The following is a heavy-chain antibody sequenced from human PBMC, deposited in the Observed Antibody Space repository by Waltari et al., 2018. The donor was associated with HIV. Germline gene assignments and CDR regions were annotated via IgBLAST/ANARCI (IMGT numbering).Heavy chain of an antibody. V-gene: IGHV3-49*04. CDR2: IRSKAYGGTK. Sequence: EVQLVESGGGLVQPGRSLRLSCTASGFTFGDYAMSWVRQAPGKGLEWVGFIRSKAYGGTKEYAASVKGRFTISRDDSKSIAYLQMNSLKTEDTAVYYCTTPTGSGWYEDYYYYGMDVWGQGTTVTVSS. D-gene: IGHD6-19*01. J-gene: IGHJ6*02. CDR3: TTPTGSGWYEDYYYYGMDV. CDR1: GFTFGDYA.